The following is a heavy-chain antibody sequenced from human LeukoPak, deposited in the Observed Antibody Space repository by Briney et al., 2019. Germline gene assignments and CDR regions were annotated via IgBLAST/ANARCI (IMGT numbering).Heavy chain of an antibody. J-gene: IGHJ3*02. V-gene: IGHV3-30*02. CDR2: IRYGGTTA. Sequence: GGSLRLSCAGSGFIFSNYGIHWVGQAPGKGLEWVAFIRYGGTTAYYADSVKGRFTISRDNAKNSLYLQMNSLRAEDTAVYYCARVTVTDAFDIWGQGTMVTVSS. CDR3: ARVTVTDAFDI. CDR1: GFIFSNYG. D-gene: IGHD4-17*01.